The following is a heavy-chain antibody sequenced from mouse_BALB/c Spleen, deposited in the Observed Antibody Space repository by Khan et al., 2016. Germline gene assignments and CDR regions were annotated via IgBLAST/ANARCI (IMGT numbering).Heavy chain of an antibody. D-gene: IGHD2-4*01. Sequence: QIQLVQSGPELKKPGETVKISCKASGYTFTNYGMNWVKQAPGEGLKWMGWMNTYTGEPTYADDFKGRFAFSLKTSARTAYLQINNLKNEDTATXVGARDYDYDGDWYFDVWGAGTTVTVSS. J-gene: IGHJ1*01. CDR2: MNTYTGEP. V-gene: IGHV9-3-1*01. CDR3: ARDYDYDGDWYFDV. CDR1: GYTFTNYG.